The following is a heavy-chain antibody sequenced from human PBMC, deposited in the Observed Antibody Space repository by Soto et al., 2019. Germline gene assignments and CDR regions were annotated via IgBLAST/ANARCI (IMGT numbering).Heavy chain of an antibody. CDR3: ARVEAVAAPPDY. Sequence: SETLSLTCTVSGGSISSYYWSWIRQPAGKGLEWIGRIYTSGSTNYNPSLKSRVTMSVDTSRNQFSLKLSSVTAADTAVYYCARVEAVAAPPDYWGQGTLVTVSS. J-gene: IGHJ4*02. CDR1: GGSISSYY. CDR2: IYTSGST. D-gene: IGHD6-19*01. V-gene: IGHV4-4*07.